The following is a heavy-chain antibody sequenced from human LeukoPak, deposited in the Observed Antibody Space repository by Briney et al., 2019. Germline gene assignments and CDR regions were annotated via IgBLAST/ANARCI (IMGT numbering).Heavy chain of an antibody. J-gene: IGHJ3*01. CDR1: GDTFRTYD. V-gene: IGHV1-69*04. CDR3: ARISDSTRVTAAFDV. D-gene: IGHD2-2*01. CDR2: IIPIGDIA. Sequence: SVKVSCKTSGDTFRTYDIHWVRQAPGQGLEWMGRIIPIGDIADYAQKFQGRVTMTADKSTTTAYMEVGSLKSEDTAFYYCARISDSTRVTAAFDVWGQGTMVTVS.